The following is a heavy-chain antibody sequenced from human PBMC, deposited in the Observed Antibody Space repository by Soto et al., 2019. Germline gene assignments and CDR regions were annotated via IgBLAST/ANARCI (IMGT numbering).Heavy chain of an antibody. V-gene: IGHV4-30-2*01. CDR1: GGSISSGGYS. D-gene: IGHD4-4*01. CDR3: DRGMTTVTTLDY. J-gene: IGHJ4*02. Sequence: QLKLQESGSGLVKPSQTLSLTCAVSGGSISSGGYSWSWIRQPPGKGLEWIGYIYHSGSTYYNPSLKSRVTISVDRSKNQFSLKLSSVTAADTAVYYCDRGMTTVTTLDYWGQGNLVTVSS. CDR2: IYHSGST.